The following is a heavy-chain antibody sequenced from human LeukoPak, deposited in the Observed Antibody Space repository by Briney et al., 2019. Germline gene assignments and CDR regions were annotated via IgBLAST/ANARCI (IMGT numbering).Heavy chain of an antibody. CDR1: GGTFSSYA. V-gene: IGHV1-69*05. CDR2: IIPIFGTA. D-gene: IGHD6-6*01. Sequence: SVKVSCKASGGTFSSYAISWVRQAPGQGLEWMGGIIPIFGTANYAQKFQGRVTITRDTSATTAYMELSSLRSEDTAVYYCARDPVGSSSSYYFDYWGQGTLVTVSS. J-gene: IGHJ4*02. CDR3: ARDPVGSSSSYYFDY.